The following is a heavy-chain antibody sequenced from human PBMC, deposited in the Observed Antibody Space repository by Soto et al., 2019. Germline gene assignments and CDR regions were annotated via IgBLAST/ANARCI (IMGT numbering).Heavy chain of an antibody. D-gene: IGHD6-19*01. J-gene: IGHJ4*02. Sequence: PSETLSLTCTVSGGSISSYYWSWIRQPPGKGLEWIGYIYYSGSTNYNPSLKSRVTISVDTSKNQFSLKLSSVTAADTAVYYCARDRTDIAVAGAGLFDYWGQGTLVTVSS. CDR2: IYYSGST. CDR1: GGSISSYY. CDR3: ARDRTDIAVAGAGLFDY. V-gene: IGHV4-59*01.